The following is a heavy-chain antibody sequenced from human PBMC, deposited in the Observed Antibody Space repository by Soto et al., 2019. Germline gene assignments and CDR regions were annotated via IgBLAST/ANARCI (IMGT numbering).Heavy chain of an antibody. D-gene: IGHD2-2*01. V-gene: IGHV4-39*02. CDR3: VRGYPEVDFDF. CDR1: GGSIATSSYF. CDR2: IDYRGTI. J-gene: IGHJ4*02. Sequence: KPSETLSLTCTVSGGSIATSSYFWAWIRRPPGKGLEWIGSIDYRGTIYNNPSLKSRVTISVDTSKNHFSLKLDSVTAADTALYYCVRGYPEVDFDFWGQGTLVTVSS.